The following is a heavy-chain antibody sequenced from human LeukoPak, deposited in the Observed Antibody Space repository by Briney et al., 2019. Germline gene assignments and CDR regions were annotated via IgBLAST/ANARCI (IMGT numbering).Heavy chain of an antibody. CDR1: GFTFSNYA. Sequence: GGSLRLSCAASGFTFSNYAMSWVRQAPGKGLEWVSAISGSGGSIYYADSVKGRFTISRDNSKNTLYLQMNSLRAEDTAVYFCPKLGGNYYDSSGYRYFDYWGQGTLVTVSS. CDR3: PKLGGNYYDSSGYRYFDY. V-gene: IGHV3-23*01. J-gene: IGHJ4*02. CDR2: ISGSGGSI. D-gene: IGHD3-22*01.